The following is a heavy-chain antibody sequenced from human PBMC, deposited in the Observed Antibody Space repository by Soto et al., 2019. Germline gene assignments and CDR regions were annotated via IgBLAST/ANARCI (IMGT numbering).Heavy chain of an antibody. Sequence: QVQLVETGGGVVQPGRSLRLSCAASGFTLSSYGMHWVRQAPGKGLEWVAVISNDGSNKYYADSVKGRFTISRDNSKNTLYLQMNSLSAEDTSMYYCAKDYYYDSSGWVDWGQGTLVTGSS. D-gene: IGHD3-22*01. V-gene: IGHV3-30*18. J-gene: IGHJ4*02. CDR2: ISNDGSNK. CDR3: AKDYYYDSSGWVD. CDR1: GFTLSSYG.